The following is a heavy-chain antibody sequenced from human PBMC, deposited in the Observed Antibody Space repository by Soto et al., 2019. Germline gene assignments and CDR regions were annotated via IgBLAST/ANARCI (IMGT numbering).Heavy chain of an antibody. J-gene: IGHJ5*02. CDR2: IDPSDSYT. CDR1: GYSFTSYW. V-gene: IGHV5-10-1*01. Sequence: GESLKISCKGSGYSFTSYWISWVRQMPGKGLEWMGRIDPSDSYTNYSPSFQGHVTISADKSISTAYLQWSSLKASDTAMYYYARLVCSGGSCYGQDWFDPWGQGTLVTVSS. D-gene: IGHD2-15*01. CDR3: ARLVCSGGSCYGQDWFDP.